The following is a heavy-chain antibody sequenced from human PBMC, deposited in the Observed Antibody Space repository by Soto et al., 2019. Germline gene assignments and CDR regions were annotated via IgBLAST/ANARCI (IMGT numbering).Heavy chain of an antibody. CDR3: ARNLYCSSTSGYREGYYYGMDV. Sequence: GESLKISCKGSGYSFTSYWISWVRQMPGKGLEWMGRIDPSDSYTNYSPSFQGHVTISADKSISTAYLQWSSLKASDTAMYYCARNLYCSSTSGYREGYYYGMDVWGQGTTVTVS. CDR2: IDPSDSYT. J-gene: IGHJ6*02. V-gene: IGHV5-10-1*01. CDR1: GYSFTSYW. D-gene: IGHD2-2*02.